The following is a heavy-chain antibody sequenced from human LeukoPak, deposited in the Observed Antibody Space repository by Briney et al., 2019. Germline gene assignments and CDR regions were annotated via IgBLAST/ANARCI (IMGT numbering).Heavy chain of an antibody. CDR2: ISGSGGST. CDR1: GFTFSSYA. J-gene: IGHJ3*02. D-gene: IGHD3-3*01. V-gene: IGHV3-23*01. Sequence: GGSLRLSCAASGFTFSSYAMSWVRQAPGKGLEWVSAISGSGGSTYYADSVKGRFTISRDNSKNTLYLQMNSLRAEDTAVYYCAKDMGKHDFWNSDAFDIWGQGTMVTVSS. CDR3: AKDMGKHDFWNSDAFDI.